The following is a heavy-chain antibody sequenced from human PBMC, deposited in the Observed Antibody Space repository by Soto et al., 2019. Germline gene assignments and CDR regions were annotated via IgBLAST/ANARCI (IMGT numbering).Heavy chain of an antibody. CDR3: ARDSLGIPGY. CDR1: GFTFSSYA. CDR2: ISYDGSNK. J-gene: IGHJ4*02. Sequence: PGGSLRLSCAASGFTFSSYAMRWVRQAPGKGLEWVAVISYDGSNKYYADSVKGRFTISRDNSKNTLYLQMNSLRAEDTAVYYCARDSLGIPGYWGQGTLVTVSS. V-gene: IGHV3-30-3*01. D-gene: IGHD7-27*01.